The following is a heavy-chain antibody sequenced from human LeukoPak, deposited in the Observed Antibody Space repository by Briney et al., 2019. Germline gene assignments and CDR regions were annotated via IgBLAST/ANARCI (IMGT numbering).Heavy chain of an antibody. V-gene: IGHV1-2*02. CDR3: ARELRFLEWAKPFDP. CDR1: GYTFTGYY. D-gene: IGHD3-3*01. Sequence: ASVKVSCKASGYTFTGYYMHWVRQAPGQGLEWMGWINPNSGGTNYAQKFQGRVTMTRDTSISTAYMELSRLRSDDTAVYYCARELRFLEWAKPFDPWSQGTLVTVSS. CDR2: INPNSGGT. J-gene: IGHJ5*02.